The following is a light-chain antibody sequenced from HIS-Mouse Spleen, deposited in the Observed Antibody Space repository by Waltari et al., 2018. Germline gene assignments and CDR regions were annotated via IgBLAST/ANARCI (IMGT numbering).Light chain of an antibody. Sequence: SYELTQPPSVSVSPGQTARITCSGDALPKKYAYWYQQKSGQAPVLVIYEDSKRPSGIPDRFSGASSGNTASLTITGAQAEDEADYYCNSRDSSGNHWVFGGGTKLTVL. CDR1: ALPKKY. J-gene: IGLJ3*02. CDR3: NSRDSSGNHWV. CDR2: EDS. V-gene: IGLV3-10*01.